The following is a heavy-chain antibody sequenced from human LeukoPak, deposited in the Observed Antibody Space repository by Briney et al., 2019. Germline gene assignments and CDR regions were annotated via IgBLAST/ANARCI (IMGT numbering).Heavy chain of an antibody. J-gene: IGHJ4*02. CDR1: GFTFSSYR. D-gene: IGHD1-7*01. V-gene: IGHV3-48*01. CDR3: ARSSRELGGYAPWELMPPFDY. Sequence: GGSLRLSCAASGFTFSSYRMNWVRQAPGKGLEWVSYISSSSSTKYYAYSVKGRFTISRYNAKNSLYLQMKSLRAEDTAVYYCARSSRELGGYAPWELMPPFDYWGQGTLVTVSS. CDR2: ISSSSSTK.